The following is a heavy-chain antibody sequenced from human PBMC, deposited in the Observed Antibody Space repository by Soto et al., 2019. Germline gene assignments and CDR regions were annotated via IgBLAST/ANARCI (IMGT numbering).Heavy chain of an antibody. V-gene: IGHV3-30-3*01. D-gene: IGHD3-9*01. CDR2: ISYDGSNK. CDR3: ARDSMAHILTGYYNYYYYGMDV. CDR1: GFTFSSYA. Sequence: GGSLRLSCAASGFTFSSYAMHWVRQAPGKGLEWVAVISYDGSNKYYADSVKGRFTISRDNSKNTLYLQMNSLRAEDTAVYYCARDSMAHILTGYYNYYYYGMDVWGQGTTVTVSS. J-gene: IGHJ6*02.